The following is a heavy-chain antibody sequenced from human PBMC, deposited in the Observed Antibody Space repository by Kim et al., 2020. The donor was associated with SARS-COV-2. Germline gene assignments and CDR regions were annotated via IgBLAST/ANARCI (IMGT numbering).Heavy chain of an antibody. Sequence: ASVKVSCKASGYTFTSYDINWVRQATGQGLEWMGWMNPNSGNTGYAQKFQGRVTMTRNTSISTAYMELSSLRSEDTAVYYCARLRYFDWLHKRRFTFDAFDIWGQGTMVTVSS. J-gene: IGHJ3*02. CDR1: GYTFTSYD. V-gene: IGHV1-8*01. CDR3: ARLRYFDWLHKRRFTFDAFDI. D-gene: IGHD3-9*01. CDR2: MNPNSGNT.